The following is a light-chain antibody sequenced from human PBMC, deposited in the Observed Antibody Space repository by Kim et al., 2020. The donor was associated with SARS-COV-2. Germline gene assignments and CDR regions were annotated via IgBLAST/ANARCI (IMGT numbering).Light chain of an antibody. J-gene: IGLJ2*01. V-gene: IGLV3-19*01. CDR2: GEN. CDR1: ILRNYY. Sequence: ALGQKVRIPCPGDILRNYYATWYQQKPGQAPVVVIYGENKRPSGIPDRFSGSTSGNTASLTITGAQAEDEGDYHCDSRDSSGYKVVFGAGTQLTVL. CDR3: DSRDSSGYKVV.